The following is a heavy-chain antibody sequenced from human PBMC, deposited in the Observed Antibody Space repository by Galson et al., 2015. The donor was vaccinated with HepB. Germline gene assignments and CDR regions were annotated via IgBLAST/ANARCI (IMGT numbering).Heavy chain of an antibody. CDR3: AKGSTVTERGYYGMDV. CDR1: RFPFDNYA. Sequence: SLRLSCAASRFPFDNYAMHWVRQAPEKGLEWVSTISATGVGTYYADSVKGRFTISRDNSKNTLYLQMNSLRAEDTAVYYCAKGSTVTERGYYGMDVWGQGTTVTVSS. V-gene: IGHV3-23*01. J-gene: IGHJ6*02. CDR2: ISATGVGT. D-gene: IGHD4-17*01.